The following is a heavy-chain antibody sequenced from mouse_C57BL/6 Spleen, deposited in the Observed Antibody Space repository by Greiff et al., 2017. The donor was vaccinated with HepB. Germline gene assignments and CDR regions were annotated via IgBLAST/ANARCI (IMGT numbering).Heavy chain of an antibody. J-gene: IGHJ3*01. Sequence: VQLQQSGAELVKPGASVKLSCKASGYTFTSYWMHWVKQRPGQGLEWIGMIHPNSGSTNYNEKFKSKATLTVDKSSSTAYMQLSSLTSEDSAVYYCAREENYDYDGRVFAYWGQGTLVTVSA. CDR1: GYTFTSYW. CDR3: AREENYDYDGRVFAY. D-gene: IGHD2-4*01. CDR2: IHPNSGST. V-gene: IGHV1-64*01.